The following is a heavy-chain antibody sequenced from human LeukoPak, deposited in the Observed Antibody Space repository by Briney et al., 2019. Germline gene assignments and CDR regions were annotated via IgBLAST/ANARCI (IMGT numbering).Heavy chain of an antibody. V-gene: IGHV3-23*01. CDR2: ISGSGGST. Sequence: GGSLRLSCAASGFTFSSYAMSWVRQAPGKGLEWVSAISGSGGSTYYADSVKGRFTISRDNSKNTLYLQMNSLRAEDRAVYYCAKHHFLGIVVVVAAALDYWGQGTLVTVSS. J-gene: IGHJ4*02. CDR3: AKHHFLGIVVVVAAALDY. CDR1: GFTFSSYA. D-gene: IGHD2-15*01.